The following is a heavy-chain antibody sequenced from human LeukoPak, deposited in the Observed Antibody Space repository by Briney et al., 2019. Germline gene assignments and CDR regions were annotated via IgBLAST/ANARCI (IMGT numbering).Heavy chain of an antibody. CDR2: MNPNSGNT. CDR3: ARGRLTMVRGVPPSSYYYYMDV. D-gene: IGHD3-10*01. CDR1: GYAFTSYD. J-gene: IGHJ6*03. V-gene: IGHV1-8*01. Sequence: ASVKVSCKASGYAFTSYDINWVRQATGQGLEWMGWMNPNSGNTGYAQKFQGRVTMTRNTSISTAYMELSSLRSEDTAVYYCARGRLTMVRGVPPSSYYYYMDVWGKGTTVTVSS.